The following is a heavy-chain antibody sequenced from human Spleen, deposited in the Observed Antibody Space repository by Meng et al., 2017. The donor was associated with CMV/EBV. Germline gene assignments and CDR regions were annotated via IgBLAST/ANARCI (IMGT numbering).Heavy chain of an antibody. CDR3: ARDMGDIVVVPAAISPLSGMDV. V-gene: IGHV3-53*01. CDR2: IYSGGNT. J-gene: IGHJ6*02. CDR1: GFTVSSNY. Sequence: GESLKISCAASGFTVSSNYISWVRQAPGKGLEWVSVIYSGGNTYHADSVKGRFTISRDNSKNTLYLQMNSLRADDTAVYYCARDMGDIVVVPAAISPLSGMDVWGQGTTVTVSS. D-gene: IGHD2-2*02.